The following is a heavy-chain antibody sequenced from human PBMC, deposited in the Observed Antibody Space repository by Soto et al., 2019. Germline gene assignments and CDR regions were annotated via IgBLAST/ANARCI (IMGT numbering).Heavy chain of an antibody. D-gene: IGHD1-26*01. CDR3: ARMSGTYYVPDY. CDR2: IYHSGST. J-gene: IGHJ4*02. V-gene: IGHV4-31*03. Sequence: QVQLQESGPRLVEASQTLSLTCTVSNASITSSGYYWSWVRQPPGKRLEWIGYIYHSGSTCYSLSLQSRLTMSVDTSKNQFSLTLRSVTAADTAVYHCARMSGTYYVPDYWGQGTLVTVSS. CDR1: NASITSSGYY.